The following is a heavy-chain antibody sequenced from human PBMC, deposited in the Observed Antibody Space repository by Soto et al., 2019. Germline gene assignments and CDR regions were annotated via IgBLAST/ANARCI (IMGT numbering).Heavy chain of an antibody. CDR2: IIPFFSTP. J-gene: IGHJ6*02. V-gene: IGHV1-69*12. D-gene: IGHD3-10*01. CDR1: RGAFNKFA. CDR3: ARDRVMRGNSYYYGMDV. Sequence: QVQLVQSGAEVKKPGSSVKVSCKASRGAFNKFAITWVRQAPGQGLEWMGAIIPFFSTPNYAQRLQGRVTITADESTSTSYMELSSLRSEDTAIYYCARDRVMRGNSYYYGMDVWGQGTTVTVSS.